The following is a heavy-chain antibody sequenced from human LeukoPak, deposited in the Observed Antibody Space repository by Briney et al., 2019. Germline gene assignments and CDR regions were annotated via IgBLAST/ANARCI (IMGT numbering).Heavy chain of an antibody. D-gene: IGHD5-18*01. J-gene: IGHJ4*02. Sequence: SETLSLTCAVYGGPFSGYYWSWIRQPPGKGLEWIGEINHSGSTNYNPSLKSRVTISVDTSKNQFSLKLSSVTAADTAVYYCARAGYSYGKWGQGTLVTVSS. CDR2: INHSGST. CDR3: ARAGYSYGK. V-gene: IGHV4-34*01. CDR1: GGPFSGYY.